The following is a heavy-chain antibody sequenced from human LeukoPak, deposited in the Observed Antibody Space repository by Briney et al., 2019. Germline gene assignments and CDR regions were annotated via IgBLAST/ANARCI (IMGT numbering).Heavy chain of an antibody. CDR1: GVSISSSNSY. CDR2: IYYSGNT. D-gene: IGHD3/OR15-3a*01. V-gene: IGHV4-39*01. J-gene: IGHJ4*02. Sequence: SGTLSLTCTVSGVSISSSNSYWGWIRQPPGKGLEWIGSIYYSGNTYYNASLKSRVTISIDTSKNQFSLKLTSVTAADTAVYYCARQTGSGLFTLPGGQGTLVTVSS. CDR3: ARQTGSGLFTLP.